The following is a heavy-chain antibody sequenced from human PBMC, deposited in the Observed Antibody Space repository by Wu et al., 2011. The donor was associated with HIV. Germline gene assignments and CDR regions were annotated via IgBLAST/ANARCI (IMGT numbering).Heavy chain of an antibody. CDR1: GYTFTSYG. J-gene: IGHJ4*02. V-gene: IGHV1-18*01. D-gene: IGHD3-10*01. Sequence: QVQLVQSGAEVRKPGASVKVSCKASGYTFTSYGYSWVRQAPGQGLEWMGWIGAYDGDTNYAQKLQGRVTMTTDTSTSTAYMDLRSLRSDDTAVYYCARDRKGFGEFYHFDYWGQGSLVTVSS. CDR2: IGAYDGDT. CDR3: ARDRKGFGEFYHFDY.